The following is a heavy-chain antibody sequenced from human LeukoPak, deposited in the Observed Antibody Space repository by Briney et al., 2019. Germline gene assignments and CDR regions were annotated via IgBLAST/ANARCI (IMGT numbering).Heavy chain of an antibody. V-gene: IGHV4-38-2*02. CDR1: GYSISSGYY. D-gene: IGHD3-9*01. CDR2: IYHSGST. J-gene: IGHJ4*02. Sequence: SETLSLTCTVSGYSISSGYYWGWIRQPPGKGLEWIGSIYHSGSTYYNPSLKSRVTISVDTSKNQFSLKLSSVTAADTAVYYCAVGFILTGYPYYSDYWGQGTLVTVSS. CDR3: AVGFILTGYPYYSDY.